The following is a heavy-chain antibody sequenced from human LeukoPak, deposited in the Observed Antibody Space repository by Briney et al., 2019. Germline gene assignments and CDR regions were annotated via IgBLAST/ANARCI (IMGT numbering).Heavy chain of an antibody. CDR3: ARSGRGVASFYFYMDV. CDR2: IKHDGSEKQDGSEN. V-gene: IGHV3-7*01. Sequence: GGSLRLSCAASGFTFSQYWMSWVRQAPGKGLEGVANIKHDGSEKQDGSENNYVDSVKGRFTISRDNAKNSLYLQMNSLRAEDTAVYYCARSGRGVASFYFYMDVWGKGTTVTVSS. D-gene: IGHD3-10*01. J-gene: IGHJ6*03. CDR1: GFTFSQYW.